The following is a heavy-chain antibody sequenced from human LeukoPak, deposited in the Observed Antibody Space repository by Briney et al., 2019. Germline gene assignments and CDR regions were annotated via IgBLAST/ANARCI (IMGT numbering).Heavy chain of an antibody. J-gene: IGHJ4*02. V-gene: IGHV4-30-4*01. CDR3: ARSYGSGSYMYLDY. D-gene: IGHD3-10*01. CDR1: GGSISSGDYY. Sequence: SETLSLTCTVSGGSISSGDYYWGWIRQPPGKGLEWVGYIYYSGSTYYNPSLKSRVTLSVDTSKNQFSLKLSSVTAADTAVYYCARSYGSGSYMYLDYWGQGTLVTVSS. CDR2: IYYSGST.